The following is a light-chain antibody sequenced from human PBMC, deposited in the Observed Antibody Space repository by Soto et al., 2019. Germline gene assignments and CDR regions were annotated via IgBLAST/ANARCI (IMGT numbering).Light chain of an antibody. CDR3: QHYNSYSEA. CDR1: QTISSW. Sequence: DIQMTQSPSTLSGSVGDRVTITCRASQTISSWLAWYQQKPGKAPKLLIYKASNLKSGVPARFSGSGSGTEFTLTISNLQPDDFATYYCQHYNSYSEAFGQGTKLELK. J-gene: IGKJ1*01. V-gene: IGKV1-5*03. CDR2: KAS.